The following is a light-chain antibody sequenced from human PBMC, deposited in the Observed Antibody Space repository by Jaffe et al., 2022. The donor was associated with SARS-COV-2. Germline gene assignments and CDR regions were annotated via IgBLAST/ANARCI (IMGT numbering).Light chain of an antibody. Sequence: QSALTQPASLTGSPGQSITISCTGTSSDVGGYDYVSWYQQHPGKVPKLLIYEVNNRPSGVPDRFSGSKSGNTASLTISGLQPEDEAHYHCASHATGSTWVFGGGTRLTVL. CDR1: SSDVGGYDY. CDR2: EVN. J-gene: IGLJ3*02. V-gene: IGLV2-14*01. CDR3: ASHATGSTWV.